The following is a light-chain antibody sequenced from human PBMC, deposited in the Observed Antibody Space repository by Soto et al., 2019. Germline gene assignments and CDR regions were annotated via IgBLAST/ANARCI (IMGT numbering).Light chain of an antibody. V-gene: IGKV3-20*01. J-gene: IGKJ1*01. Sequence: EIVLTQSPGTLSLSPGERATLSCRASQSASSNYLAWYQQKPGQAPRLFIYGASSRATGIPVRFSGSGSGTDFTLTISRLEPEDFAVYYCQQYGSSPQTFGQGTKVEIK. CDR3: QQYGSSPQT. CDR1: QSASSNY. CDR2: GAS.